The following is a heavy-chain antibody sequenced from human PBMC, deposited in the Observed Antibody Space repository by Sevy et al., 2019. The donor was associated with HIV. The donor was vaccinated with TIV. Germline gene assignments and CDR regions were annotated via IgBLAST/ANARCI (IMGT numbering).Heavy chain of an antibody. CDR2: IYSGGST. Sequence: GGSLRLSCAASGFTVSSNYMSWVRQAPGKGLEWVSVIYSGGSTYYADSVTGRFTISRDNSKNTLYLHMNSLRAEDTAVYYCAGGGNYYDSSGYYCGAFDIWGQGTMVTVSS. V-gene: IGHV3-53*01. CDR3: AGGGNYYDSSGYYCGAFDI. J-gene: IGHJ3*02. D-gene: IGHD3-22*01. CDR1: GFTVSSNY.